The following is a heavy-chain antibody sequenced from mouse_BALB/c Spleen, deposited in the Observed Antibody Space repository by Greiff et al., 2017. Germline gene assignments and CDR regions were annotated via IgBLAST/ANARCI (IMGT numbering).Heavy chain of an antibody. J-gene: IGHJ1*01. Sequence: DVQLQESGPGLVKPSQSLSLTCSVTGYSITSGYYWNWIRQFPGNKLEWMGYISYDGSNNYNPSLKNRISITRDTSKNQFFLKLNSVTTEDTATYYCAKDGNEGDWYFDVWGAGTTVTVSS. CDR3: AKDGNEGDWYFDV. CDR1: GYSITSGYY. CDR2: ISYDGSN. D-gene: IGHD1-1*01. V-gene: IGHV3-6*02.